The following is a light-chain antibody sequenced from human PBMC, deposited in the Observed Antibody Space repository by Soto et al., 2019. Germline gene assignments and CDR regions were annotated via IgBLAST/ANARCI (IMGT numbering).Light chain of an antibody. Sequence: EIVLTQSPATLSLSPGERATLSCRASQSVSSYLAWYQQKPGQTPRLLIYDASNRATGITSRFSGSGSWTAFTLTISRLEPEDFAVYYCQQRSKWPPGYTYGQGPKLEIK. CDR1: QSVSSY. CDR3: QQRSKWPPGYT. V-gene: IGKV3-11*01. J-gene: IGKJ2*01. CDR2: DAS.